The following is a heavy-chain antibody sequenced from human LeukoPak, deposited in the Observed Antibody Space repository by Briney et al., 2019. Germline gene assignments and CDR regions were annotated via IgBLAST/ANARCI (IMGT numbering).Heavy chain of an antibody. CDR3: ARDTVNDY. D-gene: IGHD4-17*01. CDR1: GFTFSSYS. J-gene: IGHJ4*02. CDR2: ISSSSSTI. Sequence: GGSLRLSCAASGFTFSSYSMSWVRQAPGKGLEWISYISSSSSTIYYTDSVKGRFTISRDNAKNSLDLQMNSLRAEDTAVYYCARDTVNDYWGQGTLVTVSS. V-gene: IGHV3-48*01.